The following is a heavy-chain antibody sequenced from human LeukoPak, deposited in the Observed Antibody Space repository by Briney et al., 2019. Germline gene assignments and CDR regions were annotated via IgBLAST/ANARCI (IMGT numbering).Heavy chain of an antibody. CDR2: FDPEDGET. CDR3: VTGYGSGGAAFDY. CDR1: GYTLTELS. D-gene: IGHD3-10*01. J-gene: IGHJ4*02. Sequence: ASVKVSCKVSGYTLTELSMHWVRQAPGKGLEWMGGFDPEDGETIYAQKFQGRVTMTEDTSTDTAYMELSSLRSEDTAVYYCVTGYGSGGAAFDYWGQGTLVTVSS. V-gene: IGHV1-24*01.